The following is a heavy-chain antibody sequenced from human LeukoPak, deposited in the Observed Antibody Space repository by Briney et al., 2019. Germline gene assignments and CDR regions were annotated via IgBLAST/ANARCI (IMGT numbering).Heavy chain of an antibody. Sequence: GGSLGLSCAASGFTFSSYAITWVRQAPGKGLEWVSVISGSGGSTSYADSVKGRFTISRDNSKNTLYLQMNSLRAEDTAVYYCAKVLRSDYVWGSYRYPDYWGQGTLVTVSS. V-gene: IGHV3-23*01. J-gene: IGHJ4*02. D-gene: IGHD3-16*02. CDR2: ISGSGGST. CDR1: GFTFSSYA. CDR3: AKVLRSDYVWGSYRYPDY.